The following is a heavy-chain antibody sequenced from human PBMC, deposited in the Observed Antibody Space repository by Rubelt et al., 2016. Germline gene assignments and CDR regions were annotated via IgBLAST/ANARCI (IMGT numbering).Heavy chain of an antibody. Sequence: QVQLVQSGAEVKKPGSSVKVSCKASGGTFSSYAISWVRQAPGQGLEWMGGLIPILGTANYAQKFQGRGTITADESTSTAYMELSSLRSEDTAVYYCARASSTSYWEGWVDPWGQGTLVTVSS. D-gene: IGHD2-2*01. V-gene: IGHV1-69*01. CDR1: GGTFSSYA. CDR2: LIPILGTA. J-gene: IGHJ5*02. CDR3: ARASSTSYWEGWVDP.